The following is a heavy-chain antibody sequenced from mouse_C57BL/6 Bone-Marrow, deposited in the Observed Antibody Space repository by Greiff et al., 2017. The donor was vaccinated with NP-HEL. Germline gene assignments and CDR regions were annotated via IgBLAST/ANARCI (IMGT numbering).Heavy chain of an antibody. CDR1: GYTFTSYG. CDR2: IYPRSGNT. V-gene: IGHV1-81*01. J-gene: IGHJ1*03. CDR3: ASLYYYGSSHRYFDV. D-gene: IGHD1-1*01. Sequence: VQLQQSGAELARPGASVKLSCKASGYTFTSYGISWVKQRTGQGLEWIGEIYPRSGNTYYNEKFKGKATLTADKSSSTAYMELRSLTSEDSAVYFCASLYYYGSSHRYFDVWGTGTTVTVSS.